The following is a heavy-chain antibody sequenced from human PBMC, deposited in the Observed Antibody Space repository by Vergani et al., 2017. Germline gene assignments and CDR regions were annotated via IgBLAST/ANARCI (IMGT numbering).Heavy chain of an antibody. J-gene: IGHJ4*02. V-gene: IGHV1-2*02. D-gene: IGHD3-22*01. CDR1: GYTFTGYY. CDR3: ARGRDCSGYYYRDFDY. Sequence: QVQLVQSGAEVKKPGASVKVSCKASGYTFTGYYMHWVRQAPGQGLEWMGWINPNSGGTNYAQKFQGRVTMTRDTSISTAYMELSRLRSDDTAVYYCARGRDCSGYYYRDFDYWGQGTLVTVSS. CDR2: INPNSGGT.